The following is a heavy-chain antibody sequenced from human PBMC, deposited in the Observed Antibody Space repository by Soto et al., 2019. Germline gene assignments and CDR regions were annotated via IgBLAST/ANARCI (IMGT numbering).Heavy chain of an antibody. V-gene: IGHV4-34*01. CDR2: INHSGST. CDR3: ARGLPYYYDSSGYYLFDY. CDR1: GGSFSGYY. J-gene: IGHJ4*02. D-gene: IGHD3-22*01. Sequence: SETLSLTCAVYGGSFSGYYWSWIRQPPGKGLEWIGEINHSGSTNYNPSLKSRVTISVDTSKNQFSLKLSSVTAADTAVYYCARGLPYYYDSSGYYLFDYWGQGTLVTVSS.